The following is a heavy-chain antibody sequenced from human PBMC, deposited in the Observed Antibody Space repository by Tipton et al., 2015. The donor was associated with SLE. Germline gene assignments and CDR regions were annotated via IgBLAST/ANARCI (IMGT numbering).Heavy chain of an antibody. V-gene: IGHV4-59*01. J-gene: IGHJ1*01. CDR3: ARVRGRGYFQH. CDR1: GGSISSYY. CDR2: IYYSGST. Sequence: TLSLTCTVSGGSISSYYWSWIRQPPGKGLEWIGYIYYSGSTNYNPSLKSRVTISVDTSKNQFSLKPSSVTAADTAVHYCARVRGRGYFQHWGQGTLVTVSS. D-gene: IGHD3-10*01.